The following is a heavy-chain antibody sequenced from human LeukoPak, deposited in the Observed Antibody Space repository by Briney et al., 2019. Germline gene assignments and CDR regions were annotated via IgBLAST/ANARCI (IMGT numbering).Heavy chain of an antibody. J-gene: IGHJ4*02. V-gene: IGHV3-7*01. Sequence: GGSLRLSCAASGFTFSIYWMSWVRQAPGKGLEWVANIKQDGSEKYYVDSVKGRFTISRDNAKNSLYLQMNSLRAEDTAVYYCARYGATGGFFDYWGQGTLVTVST. CDR3: ARYGATGGFFDY. CDR1: GFTFSIYW. D-gene: IGHD3-16*01. CDR2: IKQDGSEK.